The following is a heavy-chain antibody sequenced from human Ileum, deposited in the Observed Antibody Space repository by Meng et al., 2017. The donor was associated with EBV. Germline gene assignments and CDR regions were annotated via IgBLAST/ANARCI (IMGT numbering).Heavy chain of an antibody. CDR3: ARGNKVSDRGFDY. J-gene: IGHJ4*02. CDR2: INHSGST. D-gene: IGHD3-10*01. CDR1: GGSFSGYY. V-gene: IGHV4-34*01. Sequence: QVQLHQWGAGLLKPSETLSLTCAVYGGSFSGYYWRWIRQPPGKGLEWIGEINHSGSTNYNPSLKSRVTISVDTSKNQFSLKLSSVTAADTAVYFCARGNKVSDRGFDYWGQGTLVTVSS.